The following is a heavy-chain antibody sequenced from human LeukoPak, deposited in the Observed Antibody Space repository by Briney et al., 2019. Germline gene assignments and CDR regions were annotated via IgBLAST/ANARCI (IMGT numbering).Heavy chain of an antibody. D-gene: IGHD2-2*02. CDR2: IYTSGST. V-gene: IGHV4-61*02. Sequence: PSETLSLTCTVSGGSISSGNYYWSWIRQPAGKGLEWIGRIYTSGSTNYNPSLKSRVTISVDTSKNQFSLKLSSVTAADTAVYYCARSYCSSTSCYRYFDLWGRGTLVTVSS. CDR3: ARSYCSSTSCYRYFDL. CDR1: GGSISSGNYY. J-gene: IGHJ2*01.